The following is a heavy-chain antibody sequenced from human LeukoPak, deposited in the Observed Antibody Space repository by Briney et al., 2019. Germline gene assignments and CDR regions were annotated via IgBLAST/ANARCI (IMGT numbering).Heavy chain of an antibody. Sequence: SVKVSCKASGGTFSSYAISWVRQAPGQGLEWMGGIIPIFGTANYAQKFQGRVTITADESTSTAYMELSSLRSEDTTVYYCARSVRYFDWFGYWGQGTLVTVSS. CDR1: GGTFSSYA. CDR2: IIPIFGTA. CDR3: ARSVRYFDWFGY. D-gene: IGHD3-9*01. V-gene: IGHV1-69*13. J-gene: IGHJ5*01.